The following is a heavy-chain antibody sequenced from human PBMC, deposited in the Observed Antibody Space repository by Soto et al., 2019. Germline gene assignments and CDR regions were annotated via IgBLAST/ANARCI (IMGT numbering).Heavy chain of an antibody. Sequence: QEQLMESGGGVVQPGRSLRLSCVASGFSFSSQAMHWVRQAPGKGLEWVAAISNDGNRQLYADSVKDRFTISRDNSRNTLDLQMNNLRHEDTGVYFCARDIYSYGSVGTPDIWGQGTMVTVSS. CDR3: ARDIYSYGSVGTPDI. J-gene: IGHJ3*02. D-gene: IGHD5-18*01. V-gene: IGHV3-30-3*01. CDR2: ISNDGNRQ. CDR1: GFSFSSQA.